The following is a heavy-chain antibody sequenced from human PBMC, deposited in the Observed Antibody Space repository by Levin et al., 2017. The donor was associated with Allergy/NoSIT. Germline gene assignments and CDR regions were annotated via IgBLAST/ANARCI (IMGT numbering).Heavy chain of an antibody. CDR2: IYHSGST. Sequence: PSETLSLTCAVSGGSISSSNWWCWVRQPPGKGLEWIGVIYHSGSTNYNPSLKSRVTISVDKSKNQFSLKLSSVTAADTAVYYCARAELLWFGELLFSRGAFDIWGQGTMVTVSS. V-gene: IGHV4-4*02. J-gene: IGHJ3*02. CDR1: GGSISSSNW. CDR3: ARAELLWFGELLFSRGAFDI. D-gene: IGHD3-10*01.